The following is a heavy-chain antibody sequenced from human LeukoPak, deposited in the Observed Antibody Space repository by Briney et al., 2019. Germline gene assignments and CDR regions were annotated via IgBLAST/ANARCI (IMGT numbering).Heavy chain of an antibody. CDR2: ISSSSSSYI. CDR1: GFTFSDYG. CDR3: ARGLPATLLDY. V-gene: IGHV3-21*04. D-gene: IGHD2-2*01. J-gene: IGHJ4*02. Sequence: GGSLRLSCAASGFTFSDYGMNWVRQAPGKGLEWVSSISSSSSSYIYYTDSVKGRFTISRDNAKNSLYLQMNSLRVEDTAVYYCARGLPATLLDYWGQGTLVTVSS.